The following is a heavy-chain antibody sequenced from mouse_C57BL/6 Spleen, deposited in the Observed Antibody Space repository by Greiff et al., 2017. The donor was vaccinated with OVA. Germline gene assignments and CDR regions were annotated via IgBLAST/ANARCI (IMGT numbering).Heavy chain of an antibody. CDR3: ASNGNYGVFYAMDY. D-gene: IGHD2-1*01. V-gene: IGHV5-4*01. CDR1: GFTFSSYA. J-gene: IGHJ4*01. CDR2: ISDGGSYT. Sequence: EVQRVESGGGLVKPGGSLKLSCAASGFTFSSYAMSWVRQTPEKRLEWVATISDGGSYTYYPDNVKGRFTISRDNAKNNLYLQMSHLKSEDTAMYYCASNGNYGVFYAMDYWGQGTSVTVSS.